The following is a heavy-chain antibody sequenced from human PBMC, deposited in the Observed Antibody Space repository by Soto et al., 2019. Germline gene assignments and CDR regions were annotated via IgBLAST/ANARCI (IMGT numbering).Heavy chain of an antibody. Sequence: GGSLRLSCAASGFTFSSYAMSWVRQAPGKGLEWVSAISGSGGSTYYADSVKGRFTISRDNSKNTLYLQMNSLRAEDTAVYYCAKGSSSSWSFYYYYGMDVWGQGTTVTVSS. CDR2: ISGSGGST. J-gene: IGHJ6*02. V-gene: IGHV3-23*01. CDR3: AKGSSSSWSFYYYYGMDV. CDR1: GFTFSSYA. D-gene: IGHD6-13*01.